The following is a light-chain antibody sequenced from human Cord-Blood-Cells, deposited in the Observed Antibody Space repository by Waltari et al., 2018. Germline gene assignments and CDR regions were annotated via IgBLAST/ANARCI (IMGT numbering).Light chain of an antibody. J-gene: IGKJ3*01. V-gene: IGKV3-15*01. CDR3: QQYNNWPLT. Sequence: EIVMTQSPATLSVSTGERATLSCRASQSVSSNLAWYQQKPGQAPRLLIYGASTRATGIPARFSGSGSGTEFTLTISSLQSEYFAVYYCQQYNNWPLTFGPGTKVDIK. CDR1: QSVSSN. CDR2: GAS.